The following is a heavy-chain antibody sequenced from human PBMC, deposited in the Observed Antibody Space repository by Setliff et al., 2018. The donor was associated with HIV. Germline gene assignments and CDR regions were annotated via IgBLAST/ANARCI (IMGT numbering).Heavy chain of an antibody. D-gene: IGHD4-17*01. J-gene: IGHJ4*02. CDR3: ARGQTTAEY. V-gene: IGHV3-7*01. CDR1: GFTFSTYW. Sequence: PGVSLRLSCAASGFTFSTYWMIWVRQAPGKGLEWVAKIKQDGSEEYYVDSVKGRFTISRDNAKNSLYLQMSSLRAEDTAVYYCARGQTTAEYWGQGTLVTVSS. CDR2: IKQDGSEE.